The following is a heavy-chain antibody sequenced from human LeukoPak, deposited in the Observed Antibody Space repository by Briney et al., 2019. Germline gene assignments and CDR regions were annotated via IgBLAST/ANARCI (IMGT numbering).Heavy chain of an antibody. J-gene: IGHJ4*02. CDR3: ASISHVWSGYYTAHFDY. CDR2: INPNSGDT. CDR1: GYTFTDYY. D-gene: IGHD3-3*02. V-gene: IGHV1-2*02. Sequence: ASVKVSCKTSGYTFTDYYMHWVRQAPGQGLEWMGWINPNSGDTNYAQKFQGRVTMTRDTSITTAYMELSKLKSDDTAVYYCASISHVWSGYYTAHFDYWGQGTLVTLSS.